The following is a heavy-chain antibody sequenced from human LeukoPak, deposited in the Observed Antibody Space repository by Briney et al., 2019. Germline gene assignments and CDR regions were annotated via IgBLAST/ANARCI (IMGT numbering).Heavy chain of an antibody. V-gene: IGHV1-69*13. D-gene: IGHD2-2*01. CDR2: IIPIFGTA. Sequence: GASVKVSCKASGGTFSSYAISWVRQAPGQGLEWMGGIIPIFGTANYAQKFQGRVTITADESTSTAYMELSNLRSEDTAVYYCARSYCSSTSCPLDYYYYGMDVWGKGTTVTVSS. J-gene: IGHJ6*04. CDR3: ARSYCSSTSCPLDYYYYGMDV. CDR1: GGTFSSYA.